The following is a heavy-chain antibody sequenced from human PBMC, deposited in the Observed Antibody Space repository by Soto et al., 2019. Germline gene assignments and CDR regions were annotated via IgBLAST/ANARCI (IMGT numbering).Heavy chain of an antibody. J-gene: IGHJ6*02. D-gene: IGHD2-2*01. V-gene: IGHV1-69*01. CDR3: ARDFLGYCSSTSCSGSYYYYGMDV. Sequence: QVQLVQSGAEVKKPGSSVKVSCKASGGTFSSYAISWVRQAPGQGLEWMGGIIPIFGTANYAQKFQGRVTITADESTSTAYMELSSLRSEDTAVYYCARDFLGYCSSTSCSGSYYYYGMDVWGQGPTVTVSS. CDR1: GGTFSSYA. CDR2: IIPIFGTA.